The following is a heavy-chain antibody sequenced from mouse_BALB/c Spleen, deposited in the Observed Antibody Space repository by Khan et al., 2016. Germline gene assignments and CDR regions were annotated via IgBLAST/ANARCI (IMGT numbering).Heavy chain of an antibody. CDR3: ARTGTYYFDY. J-gene: IGHJ2*01. Sequence: EVQLQESGPGLVKPSQSLSLTCTVTGYSITSDYAWNWIRQFPGNKLEWMGYISYSGSTSYNPSLKSRISITRDTSKNQFFLQLNSVTTEDTATYYCARTGTYYFDYWCQGTTLTVSS. CDR2: ISYSGST. D-gene: IGHD4-1*01. CDR1: GYSITSDYA. V-gene: IGHV3-2*02.